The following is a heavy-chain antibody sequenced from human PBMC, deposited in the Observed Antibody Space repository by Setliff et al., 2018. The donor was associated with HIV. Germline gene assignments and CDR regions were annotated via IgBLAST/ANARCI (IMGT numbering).Heavy chain of an antibody. J-gene: IGHJ4*02. CDR1: GHTFTGYY. CDR2: VIPSTGDT. CDR3: VREARGGYFDY. V-gene: IGHV1-46*01. Sequence: ASVKVSCKASGHTFTGYYMHWVRQAPGQGLEWMGIVIPSTGDTNYAQNFQGRVTMTRDTSTNTVYMDLSSLKSEDTAVYYCVREARGGYFDYWGQGTLVTVSS. D-gene: IGHD2-15*01.